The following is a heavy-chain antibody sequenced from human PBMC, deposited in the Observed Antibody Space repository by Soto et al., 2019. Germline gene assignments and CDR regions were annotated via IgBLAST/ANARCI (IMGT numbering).Heavy chain of an antibody. Sequence: QVQLVESGGGLVQPGRSLRLSCAASGFTFSSYGMHWVRQAPGKGLQWVAVTWYDESNKYYEDSVKGRFTVSRDNSKNTLYLQINSLRAEDTAVYYCARDTSPRGTNCCYHFDLWGQGTLVTVSS. CDR1: GFTFSSYG. V-gene: IGHV3-33*01. D-gene: IGHD2-2*01. CDR2: TWYDESNK. J-gene: IGHJ4*02. CDR3: ARDTSPRGTNCCYHFDL.